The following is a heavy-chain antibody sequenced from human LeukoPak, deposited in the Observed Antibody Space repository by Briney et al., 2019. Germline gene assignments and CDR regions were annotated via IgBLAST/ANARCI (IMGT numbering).Heavy chain of an antibody. Sequence: PSETVYLTCTVSVGTVISGSYNWSWIRQPPGKGLEWIGYIYYSGSTNYNPSLKSRVTISVDTSKNQFSLKLSSVTAADTAVYYCARYSGSNNWFDPWGQGTLVTVSS. V-gene: IGHV4-61*01. CDR3: ARYSGSNNWFDP. CDR2: IYYSGST. D-gene: IGHD1-26*01. J-gene: IGHJ5*02. CDR1: VGTVISGSYN.